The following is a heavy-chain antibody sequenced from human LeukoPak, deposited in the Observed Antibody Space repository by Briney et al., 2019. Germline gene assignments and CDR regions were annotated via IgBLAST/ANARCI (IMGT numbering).Heavy chain of an antibody. CDR3: AGELLSWFDP. CDR1: GGSFSGYY. J-gene: IGHJ5*02. Sequence: SETLSPTCAVYGGSFSGYYWSWIRQPPGKGLEWIGEINHSGSTNYNPSLKSRVTISVDTSKNQFSLKLSSVTAADTAVYYCAGELLSWFDPWGQGTLVTVSS. CDR2: INHSGST. D-gene: IGHD1-26*01. V-gene: IGHV4-34*01.